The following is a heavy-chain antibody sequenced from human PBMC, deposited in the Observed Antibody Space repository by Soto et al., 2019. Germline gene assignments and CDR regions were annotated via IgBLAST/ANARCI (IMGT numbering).Heavy chain of an antibody. V-gene: IGHV3-13*01. Sequence: DVQLVESGGTLVQPGGSLRLSCAASGFSFSDYDMHWVRQATGKGLEWVSGIGIAGDTYYSVSVKGRFTISRENAKNSLYLQMNSLRAGDTAVYYCARDRHGMDVWGQGTTVTVSS. CDR1: GFSFSDYD. CDR2: IGIAGDT. CDR3: ARDRHGMDV. J-gene: IGHJ6*02.